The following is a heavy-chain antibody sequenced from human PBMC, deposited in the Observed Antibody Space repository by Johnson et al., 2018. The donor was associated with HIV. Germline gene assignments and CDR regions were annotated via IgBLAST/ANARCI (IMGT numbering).Heavy chain of an antibody. V-gene: IGHV3-23*01. Sequence: GFVKPGGSPRLSCAASGFTFSDHYMSWVRQAPGKGLEWVSVISGSGGSTYYADSVKGRFTISRDNSKNTLYLQMNSLRAEDTAVYYCAKRVPSKQLVDAFDIWGQGTMVTVSS. D-gene: IGHD6-6*01. J-gene: IGHJ3*02. CDR1: GFTFSDHY. CDR3: AKRVPSKQLVDAFDI. CDR2: ISGSGGST.